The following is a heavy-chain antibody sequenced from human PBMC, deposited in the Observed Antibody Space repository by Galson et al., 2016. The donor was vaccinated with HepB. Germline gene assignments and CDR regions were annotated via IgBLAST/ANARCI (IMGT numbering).Heavy chain of an antibody. Sequence: SLRLSCAASGFTFGDYAMHWVRQAPGKGLEWVSGISWNSGNTGYADSVKGRFTISRDNPKNSLYLQMNSLRAEGTALYYCAKAAQYCSSSSCRNWFDPWGQGTLVTVSS. CDR1: GFTFGDYA. CDR3: AKAAQYCSSSSCRNWFDP. CDR2: ISWNSGNT. V-gene: IGHV3-9*01. D-gene: IGHD2-2*01. J-gene: IGHJ5*02.